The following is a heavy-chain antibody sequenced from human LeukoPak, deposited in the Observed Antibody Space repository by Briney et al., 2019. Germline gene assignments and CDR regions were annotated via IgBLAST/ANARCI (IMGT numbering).Heavy chain of an antibody. V-gene: IGHV3-49*04. J-gene: IGHJ6*03. CDR2: IRINRSGGTA. CDR3: SRVHYYNINV. Sequence: GGSLRLSCKASGFTFGNYAMSWVRQAPGKGLEWVGFIRINRSGGTAEHAASVKGRFIISRDDSKSIVYLQMNSLKTEDTAVYYCSRVHYYNINVWGKGTMVTISS. CDR1: GFTFGNYA.